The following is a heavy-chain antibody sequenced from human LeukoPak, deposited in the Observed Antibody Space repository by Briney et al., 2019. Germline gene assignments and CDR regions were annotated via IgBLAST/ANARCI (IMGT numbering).Heavy chain of an antibody. CDR1: GGTFSSYV. Sequence: SVKVSCKASGGTFSSYVINWVRQAPGQGLEWMGGIIPIFGTANYAQKFQGRVTITADKSTSTAYMELSSLRSEDTAVYYCARVTGIAAAGHWAFDIWGQGTMVTVSS. D-gene: IGHD6-13*01. CDR2: IIPIFGTA. V-gene: IGHV1-69*06. CDR3: ARVTGIAAAGHWAFDI. J-gene: IGHJ3*02.